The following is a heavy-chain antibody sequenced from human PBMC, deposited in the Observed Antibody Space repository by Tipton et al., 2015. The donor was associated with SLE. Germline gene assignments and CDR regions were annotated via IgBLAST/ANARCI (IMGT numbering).Heavy chain of an antibody. CDR2: INHSGST. J-gene: IGHJ5*02. D-gene: IGHD6-13*01. CDR3: ARHHFQAADNWFDP. CDR1: GGSFSGYY. V-gene: IGHV4-34*01. Sequence: TLSLTCAVYGGSFSGYYWSWIRQPPGKGLEWIGEINHSGSTNYNPSLKSRVTISVDTSKNQFSLKLSSVTAADTAVYYCARHHFQAADNWFDPWGQGTLVTVSS.